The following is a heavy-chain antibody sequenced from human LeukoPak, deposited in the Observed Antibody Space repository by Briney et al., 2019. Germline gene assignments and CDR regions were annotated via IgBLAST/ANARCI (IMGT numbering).Heavy chain of an antibody. D-gene: IGHD4-11*01. CDR2: ISYDGSNK. CDR3: LGTTVTKA. CDR1: GFTFSSYA. Sequence: GGSLRLSCAASGFTFSSYAMLWVRQAPGKGLEWVAVISYDGSNKYYADSVKGRFTISRDNSKNTLYLQMNSLKPEDTAVYFCLGTTVTKAWGPGNLVTVSS. V-gene: IGHV3-30*04. J-gene: IGHJ5*02.